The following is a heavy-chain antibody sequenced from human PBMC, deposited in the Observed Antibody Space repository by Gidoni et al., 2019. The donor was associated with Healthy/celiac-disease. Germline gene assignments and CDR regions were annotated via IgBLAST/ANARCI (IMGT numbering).Heavy chain of an antibody. Sequence: EVQLVESGGGLVKPGGSLRLSWAASGLPVSSNYTSWVRQAPGKGLEWVSVIYSVGSTYYADSVKGRFTISRDNSKNTLYLQMNSLRAEDTAVYYCASGSRTIFGVVSDYWGQGTLVTVSS. J-gene: IGHJ4*02. CDR3: ASGSRTIFGVVSDY. V-gene: IGHV3-66*02. CDR2: IYSVGST. CDR1: GLPVSSNY. D-gene: IGHD3-3*01.